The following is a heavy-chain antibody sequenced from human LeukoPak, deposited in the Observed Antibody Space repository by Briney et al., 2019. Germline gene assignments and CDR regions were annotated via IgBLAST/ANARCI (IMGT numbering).Heavy chain of an antibody. CDR1: GYTFTSYG. Sequence: GASVKVSCKASGYTFTSYGISWVRQAHGQGLEWMGWISAYNGNTDYAQKLQGRVTMTTDTSTSTAYMELRSLRSDDTAVYYCAREICSHQYCSSTRVDYWGQGTLVTVSS. D-gene: IGHD2-2*01. J-gene: IGHJ4*02. V-gene: IGHV1-18*01. CDR3: AREICSHQYCSSTRVDY. CDR2: ISAYNGNT.